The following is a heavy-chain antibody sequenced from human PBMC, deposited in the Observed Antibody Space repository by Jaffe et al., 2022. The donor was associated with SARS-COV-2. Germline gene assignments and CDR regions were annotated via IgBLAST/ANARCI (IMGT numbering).Heavy chain of an antibody. D-gene: IGHD3-3*01. Sequence: EVQLVESGGGLVKPGGSLRLSCAASGFTFSSYSMNWVRQAPGKGLEWVSSISSSSSYIYYADSVKGRFTISRDNAKNSLYLQMNSLRAEDTAVYYCARVADPTYYDFWSGYYPGSYYYGMDVCGQGTTVTVSS. CDR1: GFTFSSYS. V-gene: IGHV3-21*01. J-gene: IGHJ6*02. CDR3: ARVADPTYYDFWSGYYPGSYYYGMDV. CDR2: ISSSSSYI.